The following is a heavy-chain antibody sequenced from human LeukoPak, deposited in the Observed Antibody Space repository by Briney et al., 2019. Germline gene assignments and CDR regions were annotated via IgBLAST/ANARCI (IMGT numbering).Heavy chain of an antibody. CDR2: IYYSGST. CDR1: GGSISSSSYY. V-gene: IGHV4-39*07. D-gene: IGHD1-26*01. J-gene: IGHJ3*02. Sequence: SETLSLTCTVSGGSISSSSYYWGWIRQPPGKGLEWIGSIYYSGSTYYNPSLKSRLTMSVDTSKNQFSLKLSSVTAADTAVYYCARELVVEISGSYSRGAFDIWGQGTMVTVSS. CDR3: ARELVVEISGSYSRGAFDI.